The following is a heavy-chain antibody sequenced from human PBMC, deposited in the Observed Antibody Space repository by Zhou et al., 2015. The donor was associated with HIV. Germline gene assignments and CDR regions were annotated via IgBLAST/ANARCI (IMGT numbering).Heavy chain of an antibody. CDR1: GGTFSSYA. J-gene: IGHJ6*02. Sequence: QVQLVQSGAEVKKPGSSVKVSCKASGGTFSSYAISWVRQAPGQGLEWMGGIIPIFGTANYAQKFQGRVTITADESTSTAYMELSSLRSEDTAVYYCAGWQHCSSTSCPEYYYYYGMDVWGQGTTVTVSS. D-gene: IGHD2-2*01. V-gene: IGHV1-69*01. CDR2: IIPIFGTA. CDR3: AGWQHCSSTSCPEYYYYYGMDV.